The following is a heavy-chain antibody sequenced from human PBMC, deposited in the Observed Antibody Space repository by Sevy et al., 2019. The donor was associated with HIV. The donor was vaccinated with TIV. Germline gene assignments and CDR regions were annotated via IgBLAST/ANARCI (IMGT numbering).Heavy chain of an antibody. D-gene: IGHD2-2*01. Sequence: ASVKVSCKASGYTFTDYYMHWVRQAPGQGLEWMGRINPKSGGTNYAQKFQGRVTMTRYTSISTAYMELSRLRSDDTAVYYCARYCSSTSCYAPPFDYWGQGTLVTVSS. V-gene: IGHV1-2*06. J-gene: IGHJ4*02. CDR1: GYTFTDYY. CDR3: ARYCSSTSCYAPPFDY. CDR2: INPKSGGT.